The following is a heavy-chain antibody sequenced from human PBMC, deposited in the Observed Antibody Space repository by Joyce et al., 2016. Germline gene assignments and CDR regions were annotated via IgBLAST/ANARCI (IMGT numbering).Heavy chain of an antibody. CDR1: GFTFRSYA. V-gene: IGHV3-23*01. D-gene: IGHD6-6*01. Sequence: EVQLLESGGGLVQPAGSLRLPCAASGFTFRSYAMSWVRQVPGKGLDGVADISCSGGSSYDADSVKGRFNFSRDNSKNTLYLQMNSLRAEDTAVYYCAKVAEGSAVYFYYMDVWGKGTTVTVSS. CDR2: ISCSGGSS. CDR3: AKVAEGSAVYFYYMDV. J-gene: IGHJ6*03.